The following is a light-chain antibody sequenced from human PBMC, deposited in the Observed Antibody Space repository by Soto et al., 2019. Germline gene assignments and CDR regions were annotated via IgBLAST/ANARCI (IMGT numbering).Light chain of an antibody. CDR1: SSNIGAGYD. CDR2: DNN. J-gene: IGLJ2*01. V-gene: IGLV1-40*01. CDR3: HSYDVSLSGPV. Sequence: QSMLTQPPSVSGAPGQRVTISCTGSSSNIGAGYDVHWYQRLPGTAPKVLIYDNNNRPSGVPDRFSGSKSGTSASLAITGLQAEDEADYYCHSYDVSLSGPVFGGGTKLTVL.